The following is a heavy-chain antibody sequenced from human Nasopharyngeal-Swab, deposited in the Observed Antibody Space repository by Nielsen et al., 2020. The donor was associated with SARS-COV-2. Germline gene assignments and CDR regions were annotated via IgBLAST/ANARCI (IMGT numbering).Heavy chain of an antibody. J-gene: IGHJ3*02. D-gene: IGHD3-16*02. V-gene: IGHV3-21*01. CDR3: ARDHDDYVWGSYRYDAFDI. CDR1: GFTFSSYS. Sequence: GGSLRLSCAASGFTFSSYSMNWVRQAPGKGLEWVSSISSSSSYIYYADSVQGRFTISRDNAKNSLYLQMNSLRAEDTAVYYCARDHDDYVWGSYRYDAFDIWGQGTMVTVSS. CDR2: ISSSSSYI.